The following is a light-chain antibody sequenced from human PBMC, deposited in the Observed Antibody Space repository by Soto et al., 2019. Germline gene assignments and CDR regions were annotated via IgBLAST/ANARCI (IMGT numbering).Light chain of an antibody. V-gene: IGKV3-15*01. CDR3: QQYYDWPPYT. CDR2: SAS. CDR1: QSVDTN. J-gene: IGKJ2*01. Sequence: EVVMPQSPATLSVSPGDRATLSCRASQSVDTNVVWYQQKPGQPPRLLVHSASIRATGVPARFTGIGSGTDFTLTISGLQSDDFAIYYCQQYYDWPPYTFGQGTRLQIK.